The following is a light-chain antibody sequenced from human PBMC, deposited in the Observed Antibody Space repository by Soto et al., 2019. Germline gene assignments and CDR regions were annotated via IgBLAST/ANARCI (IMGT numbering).Light chain of an antibody. CDR3: GSYAGSNNLV. Sequence: QSALTQPPSASGSPGQSGTISCTGTSSEVGGYNYVSWYQQQPGKAPKLMIYEVSELPSGFPDRFSCSKSGNTASLTGSGLQAEDESDDYVGSYAGSNNLVFCGGTKLTVL. J-gene: IGLJ3*02. V-gene: IGLV2-8*01. CDR2: EVS. CDR1: SSEVGGYNY.